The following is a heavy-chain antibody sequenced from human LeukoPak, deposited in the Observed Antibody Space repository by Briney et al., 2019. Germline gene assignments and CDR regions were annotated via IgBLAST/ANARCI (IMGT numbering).Heavy chain of an antibody. CDR3: AKDLNPDYDISTGYYFDI. J-gene: IGHJ3*02. V-gene: IGHV3-23*01. CDR2: ISGSGGST. Sequence: PGGSLRLSCAASGFTFSSYAMSWVRQAPGKGLEWVSAISGSGGSTYYADSVRGRFTISRDNSKNTLYLQMNSLRAEDTAVYYCAKDLNPDYDISTGYYFDIWGQGTMVTVSS. CDR1: GFTFSSYA. D-gene: IGHD3-9*01.